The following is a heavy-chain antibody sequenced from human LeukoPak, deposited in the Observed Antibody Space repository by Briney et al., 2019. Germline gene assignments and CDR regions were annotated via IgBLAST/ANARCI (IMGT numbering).Heavy chain of an antibody. CDR1: GYTFSGTGWY. D-gene: IGHD3-10*01. CDR2: IHPNNGDT. Sequence: ASVKVSCKASGYTFSGTGWYLYWLRQAPGQGLECMGWIHPNNGDTAYAQKFEGRVAMPRDTSISTAYMELRRLRPDDTAVYFCARDGPAQMVDLDYWGQGTLVTVSS. CDR3: ARDGPAQMVDLDY. J-gene: IGHJ4*02. V-gene: IGHV1-2*02.